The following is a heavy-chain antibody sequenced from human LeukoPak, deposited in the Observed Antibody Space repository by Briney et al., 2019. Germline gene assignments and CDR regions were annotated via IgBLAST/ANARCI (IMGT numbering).Heavy chain of an antibody. CDR3: AKSGPLLWPID. Sequence: PGGSLRLSCAASGFTFSSYAMSWVRQAPGKGLEWVSAISGSGGSTYYADSVKGRFTISRDNSKNTLYLQMNTMTALDTAVYYCAKSGPLLWPIDWGQGTLVTVSS. CDR1: GFTFSSYA. J-gene: IGHJ4*02. CDR2: ISGSGGST. V-gene: IGHV3-23*01. D-gene: IGHD3-16*01.